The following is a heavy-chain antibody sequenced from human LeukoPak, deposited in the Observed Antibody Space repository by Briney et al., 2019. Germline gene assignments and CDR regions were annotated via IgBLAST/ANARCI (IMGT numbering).Heavy chain of an antibody. CDR1: GGSISNYY. Sequence: SETLSLTCTVSGGSISNYYGNWIRQPPGKGLEWVGNIYYSGSTNYNPSLKSRVTISVDTSKNQFSLKLSSLTAADTAVYYCARRGANSGSYSHFDLWGRGTLVTVSS. CDR2: IYYSGST. CDR3: ARRGANSGSYSHFDL. D-gene: IGHD1-26*01. V-gene: IGHV4-59*01. J-gene: IGHJ2*01.